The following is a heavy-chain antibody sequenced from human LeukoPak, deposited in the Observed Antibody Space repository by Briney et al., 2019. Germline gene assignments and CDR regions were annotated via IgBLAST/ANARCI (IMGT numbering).Heavy chain of an antibody. V-gene: IGHV3-15*01. J-gene: IGHJ4*02. CDR1: GFTFSRYA. Sequence: GGSLRLSCAASGFTFSRYAMSWVRQAPGKGLEWDGRIKSKTDGGTTDYAAPVKGRFTISRDDSKNTLYLQMNSLKTEDTAVYYCTTPWRSGWTIDYWGQGTLVTVSS. CDR3: TTPWRSGWTIDY. CDR2: IKSKTDGGTT. D-gene: IGHD6-19*01.